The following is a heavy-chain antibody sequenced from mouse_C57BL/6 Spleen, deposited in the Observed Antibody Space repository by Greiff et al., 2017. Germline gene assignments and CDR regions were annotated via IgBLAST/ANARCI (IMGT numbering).Heavy chain of an antibody. CDR3: ARPRLTLGFDY. J-gene: IGHJ2*01. CDR1: GYSFTGYY. D-gene: IGHD2-12*01. V-gene: IGHV1-42*01. Sequence: EVQLQQPGPELVKPGASVKISCKASGYSFTGYYMNWVKQSPEQSLEWIGEINPSTGGTTYNQKFKAKATLTVDKSSSTAYMQLKSLTSEDAAVYYCARPRLTLGFDYWGQGTTLTVSS. CDR2: INPSTGGT.